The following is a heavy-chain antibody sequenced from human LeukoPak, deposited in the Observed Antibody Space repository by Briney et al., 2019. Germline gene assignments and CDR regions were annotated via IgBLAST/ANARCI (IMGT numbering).Heavy chain of an antibody. J-gene: IGHJ4*02. D-gene: IGHD2-15*01. V-gene: IGHV1-69*13. Sequence: ASVKVSCKASGGTFSSYAISWVRQAPGQGLEWMGGIIPIFGKANYAQKFQGRVTITADESTSTAYMELSSLRSEDTAVYYCAIHEWSEGYCSGGSCYNFDYWGQGTLVTVSS. CDR3: AIHEWSEGYCSGGSCYNFDY. CDR2: IIPIFGKA. CDR1: GGTFSSYA.